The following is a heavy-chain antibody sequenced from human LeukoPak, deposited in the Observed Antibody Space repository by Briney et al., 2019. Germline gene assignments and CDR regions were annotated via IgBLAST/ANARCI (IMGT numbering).Heavy chain of an antibody. D-gene: IGHD3-22*01. CDR3: ARDEVDYYDSSGYSPDY. Sequence: GASVKVSCKASGYTFTGYYMHWVRQAPGQGLEWVGWINPNSGGTNYAQKFQGRVTMTRDTSISTAYMELSRLRSDDTAVYYCARDEVDYYDSSGYSPDYWGQGTLVTVSS. CDR2: INPNSGGT. V-gene: IGHV1-2*02. J-gene: IGHJ4*02. CDR1: GYTFTGYY.